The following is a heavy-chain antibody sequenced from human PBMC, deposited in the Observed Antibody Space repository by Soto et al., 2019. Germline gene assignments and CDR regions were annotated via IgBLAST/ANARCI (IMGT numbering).Heavy chain of an antibody. CDR2: IYYSGST. CDR1: GGSISSYY. D-gene: IGHD1-7*01. Sequence: SETLSLTCTVSGGSISSYYWSWIRQPPGKGLEWIGYIYYSGSTNYNPSLKSRVTISVDTSKNQFSLKLSSVTAADTAVYYCARASTGTTGYYYYYYMDVWGKGTTVTVSS. V-gene: IGHV4-59*01. J-gene: IGHJ6*03. CDR3: ARASTGTTGYYYYYYMDV.